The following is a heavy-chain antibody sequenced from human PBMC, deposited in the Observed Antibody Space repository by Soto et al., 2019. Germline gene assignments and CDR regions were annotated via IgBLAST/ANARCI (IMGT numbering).Heavy chain of an antibody. V-gene: IGHV3-23*01. D-gene: IGHD6-13*01. Sequence: LRLSCEASVFSFKDYAMAWVRQAPGRGLEWVAIISADATFPYYADSVKGRFTISRDTSKNTVYLQRNGLRAEDTAIYYCAKKIVPAGPGNNCFGSWGQGTLGTVPQ. CDR1: VFSFKDYA. CDR2: ISADATFP. CDR3: AKKIVPAGPGNNCFGS. J-gene: IGHJ5*01.